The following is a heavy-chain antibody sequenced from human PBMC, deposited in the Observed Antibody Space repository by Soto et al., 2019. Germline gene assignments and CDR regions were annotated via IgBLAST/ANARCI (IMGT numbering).Heavy chain of an antibody. V-gene: IGHV1-69*13. J-gene: IGHJ4*02. Sequence: ASVKVSCKASGGTFSSYAISWVRQAPGQGLEWMGGIIPIFGTANYAQKFQGRVTITADESTSTAYMELSSLRSEDTAVYYCARDTSRGQQWLGPLDYWGQGTLVTVSS. CDR2: IIPIFGTA. D-gene: IGHD6-19*01. CDR1: GGTFSSYA. CDR3: ARDTSRGQQWLGPLDY.